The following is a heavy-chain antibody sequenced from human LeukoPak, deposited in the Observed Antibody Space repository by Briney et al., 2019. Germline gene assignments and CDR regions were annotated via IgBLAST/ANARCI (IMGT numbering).Heavy chain of an antibody. J-gene: IGHJ4*02. CDR2: TSYNSGSI. V-gene: IGHV3-9*01. Sequence: PGRSLSLSCAASGFTFDDYAMHWVRQAPGKGLEWVSGTSYNSGSIGYADSVKGRFTISRDNAKNSLYLQMNSLRAEDTALYYCAKDVYYYDSSGFDYWGQGTLVTVSS. CDR3: AKDVYYYDSSGFDY. CDR1: GFTFDDYA. D-gene: IGHD3-22*01.